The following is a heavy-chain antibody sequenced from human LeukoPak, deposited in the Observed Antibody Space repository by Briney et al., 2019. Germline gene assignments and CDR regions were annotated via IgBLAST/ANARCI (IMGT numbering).Heavy chain of an antibody. Sequence: GGSLRLSCEASGFTFSNAWMSWVRQAPGKGLEWVGRIKSKTDGGTTDYAAPVKGRFTISRDDSENTLYLQMNSLKTEDTAVYYCTTDGVGALNPELDYWGQGTLVTVSS. CDR3: TTDGVGALNPELDY. CDR2: IKSKTDGGTT. CDR1: GFTFSNAW. D-gene: IGHD1-26*01. J-gene: IGHJ4*02. V-gene: IGHV3-15*01.